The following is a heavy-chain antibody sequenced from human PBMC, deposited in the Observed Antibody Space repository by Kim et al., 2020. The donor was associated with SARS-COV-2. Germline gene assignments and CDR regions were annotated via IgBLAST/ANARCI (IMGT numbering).Heavy chain of an antibody. D-gene: IGHD2-2*01. J-gene: IGHJ4*02. CDR1: GGSFSGYY. Sequence: SETLSLTCAVYGGSFSGYYWSWIRQPPGKGLEWVGEIKHSGSTNYNPSPKSRVTISVDTSKNQFSLKPSSVTAADTAVYYCARGVLVVPAATRGYYFDYWGQGTLVTVSS. V-gene: IGHV4-34*01. CDR3: ARGVLVVPAATRGYYFDY. CDR2: IKHSGST.